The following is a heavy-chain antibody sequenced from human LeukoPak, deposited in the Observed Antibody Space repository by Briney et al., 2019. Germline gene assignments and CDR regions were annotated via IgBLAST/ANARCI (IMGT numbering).Heavy chain of an antibody. D-gene: IGHD6-13*01. CDR2: IRSKTYGGTT. Sequence: PGGSLRLSCTASGFTFGDYAMSWVRQAPGKGLEGVGFIRSKTYGGTTEYAASVKGRFTISRDDYKSIAYLQMNSLKTEDTAVYYCTRSAAGMFYYMDVWGKGTTVTISS. CDR1: GFTFGDYA. CDR3: TRSAAGMFYYMDV. V-gene: IGHV3-49*04. J-gene: IGHJ6*03.